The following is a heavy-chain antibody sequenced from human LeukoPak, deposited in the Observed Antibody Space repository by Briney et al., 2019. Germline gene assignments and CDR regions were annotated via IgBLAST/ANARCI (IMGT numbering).Heavy chain of an antibody. CDR3: ARDLMIVMVEEEGSADY. V-gene: IGHV3-48*03. Sequence: GGSLRLSCSASGFTFSSYEMNWVRQAPGKGLEWVSYISSSGSNRYYADSVKGRFTISRDNAKNSVYLQMNSLRAEDTAVYYCARDLMIVMVEEEGSADYWGQGTLVTVSS. D-gene: IGHD3-22*01. CDR2: ISSSGSNR. J-gene: IGHJ4*02. CDR1: GFTFSSYE.